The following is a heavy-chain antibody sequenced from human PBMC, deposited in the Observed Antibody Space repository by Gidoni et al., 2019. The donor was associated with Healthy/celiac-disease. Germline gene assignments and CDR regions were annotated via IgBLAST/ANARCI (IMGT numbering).Heavy chain of an antibody. CDR3: ARVGSSGYYMRPLDY. J-gene: IGHJ4*02. V-gene: IGHV4-34*01. CDR2: SNHSGST. D-gene: IGHD3-22*01. CDR1: GGSFSGYY. Sequence: QVQLQQWSAGLLKPSETLSLTCAVYGGSFSGYYWSGIRQPPGKGLEWIGESNHSGSTNYNPSLKIRVTISVDTSKNQFSLKLSSVTAADTAVYYCARVGSSGYYMRPLDYWGQGTLVTVSS.